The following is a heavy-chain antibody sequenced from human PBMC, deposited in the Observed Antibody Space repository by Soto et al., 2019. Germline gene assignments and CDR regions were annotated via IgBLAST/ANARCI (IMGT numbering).Heavy chain of an antibody. CDR3: ARDALGSRLVFRFPDY. J-gene: IGHJ4*02. Sequence: GGSLRLSCAASGFTFSSYAMHWVRQAPGKGLELVAVISYDGSNKYYADSVKGRFTISRDNSKNTLYLQMNSLRAEDTAVYYCARDALGSRLVFRFPDYWGQGTLVTVSS. CDR1: GFTFSSYA. V-gene: IGHV3-30-3*01. D-gene: IGHD6-6*01. CDR2: ISYDGSNK.